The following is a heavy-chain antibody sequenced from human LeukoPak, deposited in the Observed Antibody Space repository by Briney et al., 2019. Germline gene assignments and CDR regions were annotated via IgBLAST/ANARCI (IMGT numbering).Heavy chain of an antibody. D-gene: IGHD3-10*01. CDR1: GFTFDDYA. CDR2: ISGDGGST. CDR3: AKDVWYYGSGSWPHLFDP. Sequence: PGGSLRLSCAASGFTFDDYAMHWVRQAPGKGLEWVSLISGDGGSTYYADSVKGRFTISRDNSKNSLYLQMNSLRTEDTALYYCAKDVWYYGSGSWPHLFDPWGQGTLVTVSS. J-gene: IGHJ5*02. V-gene: IGHV3-43*02.